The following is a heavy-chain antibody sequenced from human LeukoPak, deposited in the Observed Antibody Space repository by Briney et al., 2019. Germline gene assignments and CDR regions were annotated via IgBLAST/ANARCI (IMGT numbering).Heavy chain of an antibody. CDR2: ISAYNGNT. Sequence: ASVKVSCKASGYTFTSYGISWVRQAPGQGLEWMGWISAYNGNTNYAQKLQGRVTMTTDTSTSTAYMELRSLRSDDTAVYYCAKDPGGWYSYGYVNYWGQGTLVTVSS. CDR1: GYTFTSYG. D-gene: IGHD5-18*01. CDR3: AKDPGGWYSYGYVNY. V-gene: IGHV1-18*01. J-gene: IGHJ4*02.